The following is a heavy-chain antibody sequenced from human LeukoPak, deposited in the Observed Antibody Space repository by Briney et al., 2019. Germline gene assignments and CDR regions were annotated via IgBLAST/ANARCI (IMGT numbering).Heavy chain of an antibody. J-gene: IGHJ4*02. V-gene: IGHV1-69*10. CDR2: IIPILGIA. CDR1: GGTFSSYA. Sequence: SVKVSCKASGGTFSSYAISWVRQAPGQGLEWMGGIIPILGIANYAQKFQGRVTITADKSTSTASMELSSLRSEDTAVYYCAREMVRGVTPGEYYFDYWGQGTLVTVSS. CDR3: AREMVRGVTPGEYYFDY. D-gene: IGHD3-10*01.